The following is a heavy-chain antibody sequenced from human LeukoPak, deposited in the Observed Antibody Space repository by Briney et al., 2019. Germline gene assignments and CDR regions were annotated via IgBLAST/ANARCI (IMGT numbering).Heavy chain of an antibody. Sequence: PGGSLRLSCAASRFTFSSYSMNWVRQAPGKGLEWVSSISSSSSYIYYADSVKGRFTISRDNAKNSLYLQMNSLRAEDTAVYYCAREYCSGGSCYSGGSYFDYWGQGTLVTVSS. J-gene: IGHJ4*03. CDR3: AREYCSGGSCYSGGSYFDY. CDR1: RFTFSSYS. CDR2: ISSSSSYI. V-gene: IGHV3-21*01. D-gene: IGHD2-15*01.